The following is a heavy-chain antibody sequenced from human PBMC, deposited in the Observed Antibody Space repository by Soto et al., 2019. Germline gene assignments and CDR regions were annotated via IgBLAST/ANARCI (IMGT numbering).Heavy chain of an antibody. CDR3: ARTDSIAKLQNGMGI. CDR1: GGSIIGFY. J-gene: IGHJ3*02. Sequence: SETLSLTCTVSGGSIIGFYWSWMRQPPGKGLEWIGYIFYAGTTLYTPSLKSRVTISVDTSKNQFSLKLSSVTAADTAVYYCARTDSIAKLQNGMGIWGQGTMVTVSS. CDR2: IFYAGTT. D-gene: IGHD2-21*01. V-gene: IGHV4-59*01.